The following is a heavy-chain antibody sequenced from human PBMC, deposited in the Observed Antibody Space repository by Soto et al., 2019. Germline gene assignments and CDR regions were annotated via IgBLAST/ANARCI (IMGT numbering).Heavy chain of an antibody. CDR2: ISYDGSNK. CDR1: GFTFSSYA. CDR3: ARPLVTVFDY. J-gene: IGHJ4*02. D-gene: IGHD6-6*01. V-gene: IGHV3-30-3*01. Sequence: PWGSLRLSCAASGFTFSSYAMHWVRQAPGKGLEWVAVISYDGSNKYYADSVKGRFTISRDNSKNTLYLQMNSLRAEDTAVYYCARPLVTVFDYWGQGTLVNVSS.